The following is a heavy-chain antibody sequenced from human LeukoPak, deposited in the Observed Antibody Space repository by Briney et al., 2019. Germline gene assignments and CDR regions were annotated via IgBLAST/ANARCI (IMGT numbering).Heavy chain of an antibody. Sequence: PGGSLRLSCAASGFTFSDYYMSWIRQAPGKGLEWVSYISSSGSTIYYADSVKGRFTISRDNAKNSLYLQMNSLRAEDTAVYYCARERQILTLNHDNWGQGTLVTVSS. V-gene: IGHV3-11*01. D-gene: IGHD3-9*01. CDR1: GFTFSDYY. CDR2: ISSSGSTI. CDR3: ARERQILTLNHDN. J-gene: IGHJ4*02.